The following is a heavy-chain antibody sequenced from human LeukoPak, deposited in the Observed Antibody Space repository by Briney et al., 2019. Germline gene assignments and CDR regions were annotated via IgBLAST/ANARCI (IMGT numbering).Heavy chain of an antibody. V-gene: IGHV3-23*01. J-gene: IGHJ3*02. CDR2: ISGSGGST. D-gene: IGHD2-15*01. CDR3: AKDGYCSGGRCYSDAFDI. Sequence: GGALRLSCAASGFTFSSYAMSWVRQAPGKGLEWVSAISGSGGSTYYADSVKGRFTISRYNSKNTLYLQMNSLRAEDTAVYYCAKDGYCSGGRCYSDAFDIWGQGTMVTVSS. CDR1: GFTFSSYA.